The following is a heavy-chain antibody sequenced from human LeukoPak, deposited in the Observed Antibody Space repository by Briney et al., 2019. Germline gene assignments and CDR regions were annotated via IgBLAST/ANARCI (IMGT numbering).Heavy chain of an antibody. CDR3: TKGSCSGGSCYSTS. CDR1: GFTFGDYT. J-gene: IGHJ5*02. Sequence: GRSLRLSCTASGFTFGDYTMNWVRQAPGKGLEWVGFIRSKAYGRTIEYAASVKGRFTISRDGSKSIAYLQLNSLKTEDTAVYYCTKGSCSGGSCYSTSWGQGTLVTVSS. D-gene: IGHD2-15*01. CDR2: IRSKAYGRTI. V-gene: IGHV3-49*04.